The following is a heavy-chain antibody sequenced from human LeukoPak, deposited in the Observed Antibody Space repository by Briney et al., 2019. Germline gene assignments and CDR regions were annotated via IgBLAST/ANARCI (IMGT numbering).Heavy chain of an antibody. J-gene: IGHJ5*02. Sequence: SVKASCKASGGTFSSYAISWVRQAPGQGLEWMGGIIPIFGTANYAQKFQGRVTITTDESTSTAYMELSSLRSEDTAVYYCARRDYYDSSGYYHWGQGTLVTVSS. CDR2: IIPIFGTA. CDR1: GGTFSSYA. CDR3: ARRDYYDSSGYYH. V-gene: IGHV1-69*05. D-gene: IGHD3-22*01.